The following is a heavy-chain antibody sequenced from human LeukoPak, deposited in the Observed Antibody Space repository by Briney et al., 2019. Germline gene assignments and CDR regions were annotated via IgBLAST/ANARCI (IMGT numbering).Heavy chain of an antibody. CDR3: TKGTIWLPFDY. CDR1: GFTFSNYA. J-gene: IGHJ4*02. Sequence: GGSLRLSCAASGFTFSNYAMSWAREAPGKGLEWVSAISGSGGSTYYADSVKGRFTISRDNSKNTLYLQMNSLRAEDTAVYYCTKGTIWLPFDYWGQGTLVTVSS. V-gene: IGHV3-23*01. CDR2: ISGSGGST. D-gene: IGHD5-18*01.